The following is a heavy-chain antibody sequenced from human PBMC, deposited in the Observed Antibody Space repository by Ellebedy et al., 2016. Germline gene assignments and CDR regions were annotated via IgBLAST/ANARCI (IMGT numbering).Heavy chain of an antibody. Sequence: GESLKISCAASGFTFTDFWMGWVRQAPGKGLEWVANIDQGGTVKHYVDSVKGRFTISRDNAKNSLYLQMNSLRVEDTAAYYCARPSRSSGSYFDYWGQGNLVTVSS. V-gene: IGHV3-7*03. CDR1: GFTFTDFW. D-gene: IGHD3-22*01. CDR2: IDQGGTVK. CDR3: ARPSRSSGSYFDY. J-gene: IGHJ4*02.